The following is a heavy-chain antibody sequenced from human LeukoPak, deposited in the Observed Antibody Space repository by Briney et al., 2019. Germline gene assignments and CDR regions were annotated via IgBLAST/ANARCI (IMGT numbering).Heavy chain of an antibody. V-gene: IGHV3-48*04. D-gene: IGHD2-21*02. J-gene: IGHJ6*03. CDR2: INDSGRTI. CDR3: ARGEVVTASLPDYFYYYMDV. Sequence: PGGSLRLSCAVSGFTFTSFGMSWVRQAPGKGLEWVSYINDSGRTIYYADSVKGRFTISRDNAKNSLFLQMNSLRAEDTAVYYCARGEVVTASLPDYFYYYMDVWGKGTTVTISS. CDR1: GFTFTSFG.